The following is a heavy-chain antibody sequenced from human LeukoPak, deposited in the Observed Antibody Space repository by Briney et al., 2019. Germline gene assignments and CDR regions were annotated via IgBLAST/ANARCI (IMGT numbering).Heavy chain of an antibody. Sequence: SQTLSLTCTVSGGSISSGGYYWSWIRQHPGKGLEWIGYIYYSGSTYYNPSLKSRVTISVDTSKNQFSLKLSSVTAADTAVYYCATYYDSSGYYGWDAFDIWGQGTMVTVSS. V-gene: IGHV4-31*03. CDR3: ATYYDSSGYYGWDAFDI. D-gene: IGHD3-22*01. CDR1: GGSISSGGYY. CDR2: IYYSGST. J-gene: IGHJ3*02.